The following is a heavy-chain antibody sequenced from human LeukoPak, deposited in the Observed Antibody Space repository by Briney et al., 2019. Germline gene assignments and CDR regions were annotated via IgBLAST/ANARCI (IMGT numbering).Heavy chain of an antibody. CDR2: IYYSGNT. Sequence: PSETLSLTCTVSADSISSSSYCWGWIRQPPGKGLEWIGTIYYSGNTYYNPSLKSRVTISVDTSKNQFFLKLSSVTAADTALYYCVRHPSAGGGDFYGMDVWGQGTTVTVSS. J-gene: IGHJ6*02. V-gene: IGHV4-39*01. CDR1: ADSISSSSYC. CDR3: VRHPSAGGGDFYGMDV. D-gene: IGHD2-8*02.